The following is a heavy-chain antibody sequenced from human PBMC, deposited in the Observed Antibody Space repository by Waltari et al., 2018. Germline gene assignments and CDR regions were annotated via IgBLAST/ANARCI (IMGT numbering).Heavy chain of an antibody. D-gene: IGHD3-10*01. CDR1: GFTFSSYA. Sequence: EVQLLESGGGLVQPGGSLRLSCAASGFTFSSYAMSWVRQAPGKGLEWVSAISGSGGSTYYADSVKGRFTISRDNSKNTLYLQMNSLRAEDTAVYYCAKYRRNYYGSGSYLDYWGQGTLVTVSS. J-gene: IGHJ4*02. CDR2: ISGSGGST. V-gene: IGHV3-23*01. CDR3: AKYRRNYYGSGSYLDY.